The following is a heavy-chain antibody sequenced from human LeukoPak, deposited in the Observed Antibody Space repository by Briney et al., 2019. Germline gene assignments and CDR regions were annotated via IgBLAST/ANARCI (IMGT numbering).Heavy chain of an antibody. Sequence: GGSLRLSCAASGFTFSTYAMHWVRQAPGKGLEYVSAISTNGGSTYYANSVKGRFTISRDNSKNTLYLQMGSLRAEDTAVYYCARAHSTSGSPSYWGQGTLVTVSS. V-gene: IGHV3-64*01. D-gene: IGHD3-10*01. CDR1: GFTFSTYA. J-gene: IGHJ4*02. CDR3: ARAHSTSGSPSY. CDR2: ISTNGGST.